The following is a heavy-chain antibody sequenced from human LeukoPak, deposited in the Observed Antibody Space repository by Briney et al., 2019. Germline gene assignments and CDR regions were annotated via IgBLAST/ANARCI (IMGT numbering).Heavy chain of an antibody. CDR3: ASTNYDSRIFEY. CDR1: GGSISRYY. V-gene: IGHV4-59*01. D-gene: IGHD3-22*01. Sequence: SETLSLTCTVSGGSISRYYWTWIRQPPGKGLEWIGYIYYTGGSNYNPSLKSRVTISVDTSKNQFSLRLSSVTAADTAVYYCASTNYDSRIFEYWGQGTLVTVSS. CDR2: IYYTGGS. J-gene: IGHJ4*02.